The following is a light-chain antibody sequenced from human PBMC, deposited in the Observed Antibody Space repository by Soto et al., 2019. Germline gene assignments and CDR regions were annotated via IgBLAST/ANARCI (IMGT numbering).Light chain of an antibody. CDR2: EVS. CDR1: SSDVGGYNY. J-gene: IGLJ3*02. V-gene: IGLV2-14*01. Sequence: QSALTQPASVSGSPGQSITISCTGTSSDVGGYNYVSWYQQYPGKAPKLIIYEVSHRPSGVSSRFFGSKSGNTASLTISGLQAEDEADYYCSSYASSSSLRVFGGGTKVTVL. CDR3: SSYASSSSLRV.